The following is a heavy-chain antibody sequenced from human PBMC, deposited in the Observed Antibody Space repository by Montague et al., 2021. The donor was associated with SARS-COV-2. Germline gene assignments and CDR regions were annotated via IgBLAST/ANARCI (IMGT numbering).Heavy chain of an antibody. CDR2: XYWDDDK. CDR3: VHRQETRGHYYFEY. D-gene: IGHD3/OR15-3a*01. CDR1: GLSLSTTGVG. V-gene: IGHV2-5*05. J-gene: IGHJ4*02. Sequence: PALVKPTQTLTLTCTLSGLSLSTTGVGMGWIRQPPGKAPEWLALXYWDDDKRFEPSLRSRLTIAQDSSKNQVVLTMSNMVPVDTGTYYCVHRQETRGHYYFEYWGQGILITVSS.